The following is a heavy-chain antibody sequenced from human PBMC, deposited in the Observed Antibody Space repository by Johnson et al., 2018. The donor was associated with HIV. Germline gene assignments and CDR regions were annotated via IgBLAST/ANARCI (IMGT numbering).Heavy chain of an antibody. CDR3: ARAPGYSRAFDI. Sequence: QMLLVESGGGVVQPGRSLRLSCAASGFTFSSYAMHWVRQAPGKGLEWVAVISYDGSNKYYADSVKGRFTMSRDNSTHTLYLQMNSLRAEDTAVYYCARAPGYSRAFDIWGQGTMVTVST. V-gene: IGHV3-30-3*01. CDR1: GFTFSSYA. J-gene: IGHJ3*02. D-gene: IGHD5-18*01. CDR2: ISYDGSNK.